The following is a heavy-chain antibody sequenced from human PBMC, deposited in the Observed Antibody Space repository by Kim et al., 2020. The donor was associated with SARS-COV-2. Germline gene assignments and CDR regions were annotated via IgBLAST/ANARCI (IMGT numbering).Heavy chain of an antibody. CDR1: GFTFDDYT. CDR3: AKAPRGSYTLVGGYFQH. D-gene: IGHD1-26*01. V-gene: IGHV3-43*01. Sequence: GGSLRLSCAASGFTFDDYTMHWVRQAPGKGLEWVSLISWDGGSTYYADSVKGRFTISRDNSKNSLYLQMNSLRTEDTALYYCAKAPRGSYTLVGGYFQHCGQGTLVTVSS. J-gene: IGHJ1*01. CDR2: ISWDGGST.